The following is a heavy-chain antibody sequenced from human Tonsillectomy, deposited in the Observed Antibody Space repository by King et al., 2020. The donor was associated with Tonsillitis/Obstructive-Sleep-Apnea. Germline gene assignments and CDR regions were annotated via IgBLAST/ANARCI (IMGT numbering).Heavy chain of an antibody. CDR1: GFTFSSYA. J-gene: IGHJ4*02. CDR3: AKVYYYDSSGYYGFDY. CDR2: ISGSGGST. Sequence: VQLVESGGGLVQPGGSLRLSCAASGFTFSSYAMSWVRQAPGKGLEWVSAISGSGGSTYYADSVKGRFTISRDNSKNTLYLQMNSLRAEDTAVYNCAKVYYYDSSGYYGFDYWGQGTLVTVSS. V-gene: IGHV3-23*04. D-gene: IGHD3-22*01.